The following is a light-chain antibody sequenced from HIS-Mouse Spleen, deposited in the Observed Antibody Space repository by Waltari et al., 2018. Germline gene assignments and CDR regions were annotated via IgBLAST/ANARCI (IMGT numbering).Light chain of an antibody. CDR1: SSDVGGYHS. Sequence: QSALTQPASVSGSPGQSITISCTGTSSDVGGYHSVSWYQPHPGKAPKLMIYDVSNRPSGVSNRFSGSKSGNTASLTISGLQAEDEADYYCSSYTSSSFNVVFGGGTKLTVL. V-gene: IGLV2-14*03. CDR3: SSYTSSSFNVV. CDR2: DVS. J-gene: IGLJ2*01.